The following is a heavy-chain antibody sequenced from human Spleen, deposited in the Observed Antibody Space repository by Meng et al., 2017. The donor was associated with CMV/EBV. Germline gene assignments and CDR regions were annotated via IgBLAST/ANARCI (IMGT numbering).Heavy chain of an antibody. J-gene: IGHJ6*02. CDR1: GGSISNSSYY. D-gene: IGHD6-6*01. CDR3: ARDRDPSALSRYYYYGLDV. Sequence: GSLRLSCTVSGGSISNSSYYWGWIRQPPGKGLEWIGSIRYSGSTYYNPSLKSRVTISVDTSKNQFSLRLTSVTAADTAVYYCARDRDPSALSRYYYYGLDVWGQGTTVTVSS. CDR2: IRYSGST. V-gene: IGHV4-39*07.